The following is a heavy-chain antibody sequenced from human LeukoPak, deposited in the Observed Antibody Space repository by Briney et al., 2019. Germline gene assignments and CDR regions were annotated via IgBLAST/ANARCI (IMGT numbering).Heavy chain of an antibody. Sequence: SETLSLTCAVSGGSINNGGYSWSWIRQPPGKGLEWIGYIYHSESTYYNPSLKNRVTISIDRSKNQLSLNLSSVTAADTAVYYCARLVPIRHYDYWGQGTLVTVSS. CDR1: GGSINNGGYS. J-gene: IGHJ4*02. CDR2: IYHSEST. CDR3: ARLVPIRHYDY. V-gene: IGHV4-30-2*01. D-gene: IGHD3-3*02.